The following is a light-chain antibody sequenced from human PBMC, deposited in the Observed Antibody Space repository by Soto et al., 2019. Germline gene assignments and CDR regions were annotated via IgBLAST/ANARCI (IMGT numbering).Light chain of an antibody. CDR3: QSYDISLSGWV. Sequence: QSVLTQPPSVSGAPGQRVTISCTGSSSNIGAGYGVHWYQQLPGTAPKLLIYGNSNRPSGVPDRFSGSKSGTSASLAITGLQAEDEADYYCQSYDISLSGWVFGGGTQLTVL. CDR2: GNS. CDR1: SSNIGAGYG. V-gene: IGLV1-40*01. J-gene: IGLJ3*02.